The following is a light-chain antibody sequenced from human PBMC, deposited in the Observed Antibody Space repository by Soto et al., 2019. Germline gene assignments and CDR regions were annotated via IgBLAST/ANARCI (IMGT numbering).Light chain of an antibody. CDR3: QQHLDFLVT. Sequence: EIVLTQSPGTLSLSPGERATLSCRASQSVSRSYLAWYQQKPGQAPRLLIYGASSRATGIPDRFSGSGSGTDFTLTISRLEPEDFAVYYCQQHLDFLVTFGGGTKVDIK. V-gene: IGKV3-20*01. J-gene: IGKJ4*01. CDR1: QSVSRSY. CDR2: GAS.